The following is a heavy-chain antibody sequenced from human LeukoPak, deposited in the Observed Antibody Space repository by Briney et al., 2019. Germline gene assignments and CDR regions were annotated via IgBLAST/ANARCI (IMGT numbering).Heavy chain of an antibody. CDR2: ISSSSSTI. V-gene: IGHV3-48*01. J-gene: IGHJ4*02. CDR1: GFTFSSYS. CDR3: ARGGPPYDFWSGPRFDY. Sequence: GGSLRLSCAASGFTFSSYSMNWVRQAPGKGLEWVSYISSSSSTIYYTDSVKDRFTISRDNAKNSLYLQVNSLRAEDTAVYYCARGGPPYDFWSGPRFDYWGQGTLVTVSS. D-gene: IGHD3-3*01.